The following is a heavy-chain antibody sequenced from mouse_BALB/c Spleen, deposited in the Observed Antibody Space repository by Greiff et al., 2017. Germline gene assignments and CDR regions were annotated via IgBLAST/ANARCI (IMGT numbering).Heavy chain of an antibody. CDR3: ARSGYYAMDY. D-gene: IGHD3-1*01. V-gene: IGHV14-3*02. Sequence: VQLKGSGAELVKPGASVKLSCTASGFNIKDTYMHWVKQRPEQGLEWIGRIDPANGNTKYDPKFQGKATITADTSSNTAYLQLSSLTSEDTAVYYCARSGYYAMDYWGQGTSVTVSS. J-gene: IGHJ4*01. CDR2: IDPANGNT. CDR1: GFNIKDTY.